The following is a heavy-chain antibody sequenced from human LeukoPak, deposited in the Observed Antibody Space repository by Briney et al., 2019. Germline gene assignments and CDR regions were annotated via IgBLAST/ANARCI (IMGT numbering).Heavy chain of an antibody. Sequence: SEPLSLTCTVSGGSISSYYWSWLRQPPGKGLEWLGYIYYSGSTNYNPSLKSRVTISVDTSKNQFSLKLSSVTAADTAVYYCARDGGQLVQSHYYYYGMDVWGQGTTVTVSS. V-gene: IGHV4-59*01. CDR1: GGSISSYY. CDR3: ARDGGQLVQSHYYYYGMDV. D-gene: IGHD6-13*01. J-gene: IGHJ6*02. CDR2: IYYSGST.